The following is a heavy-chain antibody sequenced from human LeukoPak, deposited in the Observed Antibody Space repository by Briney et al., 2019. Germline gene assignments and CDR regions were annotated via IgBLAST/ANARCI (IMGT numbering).Heavy chain of an antibody. D-gene: IGHD3-22*01. V-gene: IGHV3-23*01. CDR3: ARDIGDSSGYSGPWNY. Sequence: GGSLRLSCAASGFTFSSYAMSWVRQAPGKGLEGGSAISGSGGSTYYADSVKGRFTISRDNTKNTLYLQMNSLRDEDTAVYYCARDIGDSSGYSGPWNYWGQGTLVTVSS. J-gene: IGHJ4*02. CDR1: GFTFSSYA. CDR2: ISGSGGST.